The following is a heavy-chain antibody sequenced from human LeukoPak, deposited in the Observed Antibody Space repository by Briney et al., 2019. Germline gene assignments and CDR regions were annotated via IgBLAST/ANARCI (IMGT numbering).Heavy chain of an antibody. CDR3: PRPSAYGEDAFDV. J-gene: IGHJ3*01. V-gene: IGHV5-51*01. D-gene: IGHD2-21*01. Sequence: AESLKISCKGSGYSFTNYWIGWVRQMPGKGLEWMGIIYPIDSDTRYSPSSRGQVTFSADKSISTAYLQWRRRHASYTAMYYRPRPSAYGEDAFDVWGQGTMVTVSS. CDR2: IYPIDSDT. CDR1: GYSFTNYW.